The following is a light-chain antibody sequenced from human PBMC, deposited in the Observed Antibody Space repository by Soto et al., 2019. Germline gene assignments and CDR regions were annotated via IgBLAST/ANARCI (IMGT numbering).Light chain of an antibody. CDR2: AAS. V-gene: IGKV1-39*01. CDR3: QPSYSSPPT. Sequence: DIQMTQSPSSLSASVEDRVIITCRASQSISNHLNWYQQKPGKAPKLLIFAASSLQSGVPSRFSGSRSGPDFTLTISSLQPEDFATYYCQPSYSSPPTFGQGTKLDIK. J-gene: IGKJ1*01. CDR1: QSISNH.